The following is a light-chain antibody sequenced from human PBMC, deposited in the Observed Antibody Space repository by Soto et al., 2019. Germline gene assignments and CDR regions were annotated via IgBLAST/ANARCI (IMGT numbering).Light chain of an antibody. J-gene: IGLJ1*01. CDR2: EVS. V-gene: IGLV2-8*01. Sequence: QSVLTQPPSASGSFGQSVTISCTGTSSDVGGYNYVSWYQQHPDKAPKLMIYEVSERPSGVPDRFSGSKSGNTASLTVSGLQADDEDDYYCSSYSGTNYHYVFGTGTQVTVL. CDR3: SSYSGTNYHYV. CDR1: SSDVGGYNY.